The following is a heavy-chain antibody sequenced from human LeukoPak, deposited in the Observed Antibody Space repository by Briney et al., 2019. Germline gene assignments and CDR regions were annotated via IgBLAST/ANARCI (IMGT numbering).Heavy chain of an antibody. CDR2: IDFDGSAD. CDR3: ATHGFYAFNV. J-gene: IGHJ3*01. D-gene: IGHD5-24*01. Sequence: GSLRLSCAVSGFTFRAHWMSWVRQAPGLGLEWVASIDFDGSADYYLDSVTGRFHISRDNAKNSLYLHMHGLRTDAKALYFCATHGFYAFNVWGQGTMVTVSS. CDR1: GFTFRAHW. V-gene: IGHV3-7*01.